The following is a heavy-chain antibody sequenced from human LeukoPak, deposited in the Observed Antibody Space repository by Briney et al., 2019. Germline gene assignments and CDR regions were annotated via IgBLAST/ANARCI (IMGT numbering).Heavy chain of an antibody. J-gene: IGHJ4*02. D-gene: IGHD3-9*01. CDR1: GFTFSSYS. V-gene: IGHV3-48*01. CDR2: ISTSNSTV. Sequence: GGSLRLSCAASGFTFSSYSMNWVRQAPGKGLEWVSYISTSNSTVYYADSVKGRFTISRDNAKNSLYLQMSSLRAEDTAVYYCARGSYYDILTGFPLDYWGQGTLVTVSS. CDR3: ARGSYYDILTGFPLDY.